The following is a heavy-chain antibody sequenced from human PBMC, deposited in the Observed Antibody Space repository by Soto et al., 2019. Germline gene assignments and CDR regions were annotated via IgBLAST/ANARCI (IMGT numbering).Heavy chain of an antibody. D-gene: IGHD3-10*01. J-gene: IGHJ4*02. Sequence: GGSLRLSCAASGFTFSSYAMSWVRQAPGKGLEWVSAISGSGGSTYYADSVKGRFTIARDNSKNTLYLQMNSLRAEDTAVYYYAKAHVLLWFGELSPEDYWGQGTLVTVSS. CDR3: AKAHVLLWFGELSPEDY. V-gene: IGHV3-23*01. CDR2: ISGSGGST. CDR1: GFTFSSYA.